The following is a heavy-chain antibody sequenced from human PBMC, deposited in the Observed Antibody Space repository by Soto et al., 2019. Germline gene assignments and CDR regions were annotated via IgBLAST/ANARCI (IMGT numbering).Heavy chain of an antibody. J-gene: IGHJ5*02. Sequence: QVQLVQSGAEVKKPGSSVKVSCKASGGTFSSYAISWVRQAPGQGLEWMGGIIPIFGTANYAQKFQGRVTITADESTRTAYMELSSLRSEDTAVYYWARWGNLGSGVFGFDPWGQGTLVTVSS. CDR3: ARWGNLGSGVFGFDP. CDR1: GGTFSSYA. V-gene: IGHV1-69*12. D-gene: IGHD7-27*01. CDR2: IIPIFGTA.